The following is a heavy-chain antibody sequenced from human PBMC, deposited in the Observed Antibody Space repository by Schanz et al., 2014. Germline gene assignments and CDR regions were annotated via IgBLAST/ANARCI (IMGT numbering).Heavy chain of an antibody. CDR3: SRPREGYNEFDS. CDR2: ISTDGKQQ. J-gene: IGHJ4*02. D-gene: IGHD1-1*01. CDR1: GFPFRNYP. Sequence: QVQLAESGGGVVRPGGPLRLSCAASGFPFRNYPINWVPQAPGKGLEWVGVISTDGKQQYYVDSVRGRFTMSRDNSKNTVYLRRNGPRIEDTAVYYCSRPREGYNEFDSWGPGTLVTVSS. V-gene: IGHV3-30*04.